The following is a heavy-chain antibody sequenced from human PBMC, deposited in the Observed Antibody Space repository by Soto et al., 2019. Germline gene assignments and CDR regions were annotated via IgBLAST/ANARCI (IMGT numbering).Heavy chain of an antibody. CDR3: SADLPDWGAYAFDY. CDR2: VKSKFDGGTI. J-gene: IGHJ4*02. D-gene: IGHD3-16*01. CDR1: GFTFNGAW. Sequence: EVQLVESGGGLVEPGGSPRLSCAASGFTFNGAWMNWVRQGPGKGLEWVGRVKSKFDGGTIDYAAPVKGRFTISRDDSRNTVYLQMNSLSTEDTAMYYCSADLPDWGAYAFDYWGQGALVTVSS. V-gene: IGHV3-15*07.